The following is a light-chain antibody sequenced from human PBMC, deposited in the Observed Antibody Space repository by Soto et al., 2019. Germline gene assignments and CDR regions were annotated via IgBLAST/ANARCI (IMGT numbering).Light chain of an antibody. V-gene: IGKV1-5*01. Sequence: DIQMTQSPSTVSSSVGDRVTISCRASQSIGSWLAWYQQKPGKAPKLLIYDASIMEAGVPSSFSGSGSGTEFTLTISSLQPDDFAAYYCQQYDSYSPTFGQGTKVEIK. CDR1: QSIGSW. J-gene: IGKJ1*01. CDR2: DAS. CDR3: QQYDSYSPT.